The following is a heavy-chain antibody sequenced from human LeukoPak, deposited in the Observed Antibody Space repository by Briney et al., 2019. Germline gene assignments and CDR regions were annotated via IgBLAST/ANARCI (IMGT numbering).Heavy chain of an antibody. Sequence: GGSLRLSCAASGFTFSSYSMNWVRQAPGKGLEWVSSISSSSYIYYADSVKGRFTISRDNAKNSLYLQMNSLRAEDTAVYYCARMYYYDSSGYYWWGQGTLVTVSS. V-gene: IGHV3-21*01. D-gene: IGHD3-22*01. CDR3: ARMYYYDSSGYYW. CDR2: ISSSSYI. CDR1: GFTFSSYS. J-gene: IGHJ4*02.